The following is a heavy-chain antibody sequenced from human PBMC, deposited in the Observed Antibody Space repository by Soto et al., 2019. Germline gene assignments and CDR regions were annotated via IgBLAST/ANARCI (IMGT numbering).Heavy chain of an antibody. CDR1: GGSFSGYY. CDR3: ARVRSSWLYYYYYGMDV. CDR2: INHSGST. J-gene: IGHJ6*02. Sequence: SETLSLTYAVYGGSFSGYYWSWIRQPPGKGLEWIGEINHSGSTNYNPSLKSRVTISVDTSKNQFSLKLSSVTAADTAVYYCARVRSSWLYYYYYGMDVWGQGTTVTVSS. V-gene: IGHV4-34*01. D-gene: IGHD6-13*01.